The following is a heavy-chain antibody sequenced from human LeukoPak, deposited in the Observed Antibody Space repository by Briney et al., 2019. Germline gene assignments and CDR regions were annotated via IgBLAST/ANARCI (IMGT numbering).Heavy chain of an antibody. CDR3: ARECTNGVSYLDY. D-gene: IGHD2-8*01. CDR2: IYYSGST. V-gene: IGHV4-39*01. J-gene: IGHJ4*02. CDR1: GGSISSSSYY. Sequence: SETLSLTCTVSGGSISSSSYYWGWIRQPPGKGLEWIGSIYYSGSTYYNPSLKSRVTISVDTSKNQFSLKLSSVTAADTAVYYCARECTNGVSYLDYWGQGTLVTVSS.